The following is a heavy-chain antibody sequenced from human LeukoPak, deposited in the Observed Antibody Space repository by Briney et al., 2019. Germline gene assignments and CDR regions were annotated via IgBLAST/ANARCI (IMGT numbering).Heavy chain of an antibody. D-gene: IGHD3-3*01. CDR2: INHSGST. CDR3: ARLTIFGVVIRGVYYYMDV. V-gene: IGHV4-34*01. J-gene: IGHJ6*03. Sequence: SETLSLTCAVYGGSFSGYHWSWIRQPPGKGLEWIGEINHSGSTNYNPSLKSRVTISVDTSKNQFSLKLSSVTAADTAVYYCARLTIFGVVIRGVYYYMDVWGKGTTVTVSS. CDR1: GGSFSGYH.